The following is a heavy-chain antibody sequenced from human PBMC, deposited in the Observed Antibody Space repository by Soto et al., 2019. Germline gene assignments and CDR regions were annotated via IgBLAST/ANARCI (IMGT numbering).Heavy chain of an antibody. D-gene: IGHD3-9*01. CDR1: GGSISSYY. Sequence: SETLSLTCTVSGGSISSYYWSWIRQPPGKGLEWIGYIYYSGSTNYNPSLKSRVTISVDTSKNQFSLKLSSVTAADTAVYYCARHYYDILTGYHYVGWFDPWGQGTLVTVS. CDR2: IYYSGST. V-gene: IGHV4-59*08. J-gene: IGHJ5*02. CDR3: ARHYYDILTGYHYVGWFDP.